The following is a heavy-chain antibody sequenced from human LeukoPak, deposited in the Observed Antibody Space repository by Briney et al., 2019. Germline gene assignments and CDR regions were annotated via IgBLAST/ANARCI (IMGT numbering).Heavy chain of an antibody. J-gene: IGHJ4*02. CDR3: ARDTSMITFGLFDY. Sequence: GGSLRLSCAAPGFTFSSYSMNWVRQAPGKGLEWVSSISSSSSYIYYADSVKGRFTISRDNAKNSLYLQMNSLRAEDTAVYYCARDTSMITFGLFDYWGQGTLVTVSS. CDR1: GFTFSSYS. V-gene: IGHV3-21*01. CDR2: ISSSSSYI. D-gene: IGHD3-16*01.